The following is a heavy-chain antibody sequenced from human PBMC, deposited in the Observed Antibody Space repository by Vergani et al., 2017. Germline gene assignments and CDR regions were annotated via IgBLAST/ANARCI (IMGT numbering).Heavy chain of an antibody. CDR1: GFTFSSYA. J-gene: IGHJ4*02. Sequence: EVQLLESGGGLVQPGGSLRLSCAASGFTFSSYAMSWVRQAPGKGLEWVSAISGSGGSTYYAASVKGRFTISRDNSKNTLYLQMNSLRAEDTAVYYCAKDGSMLLGFDYWGQGTLVTVSS. D-gene: IGHD2/OR15-2a*01. CDR3: AKDGSMLLGFDY. CDR2: ISGSGGST. V-gene: IGHV3-23*01.